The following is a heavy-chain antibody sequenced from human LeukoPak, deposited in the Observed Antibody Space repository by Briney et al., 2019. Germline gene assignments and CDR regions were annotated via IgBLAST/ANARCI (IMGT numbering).Heavy chain of an antibody. Sequence: PSETLSLTCTVSGGSISSSSYYWGWIRQPPGKGLEWIGSIYYSGSTYYNPSLKSRVTISVDTSKNQFSLNLSSVTAADTAVYYCARYIVVVVAATIHDSSGYPTTSYYFDYWGQGTLVTVSS. CDR3: ARYIVVVVAATIHDSSGYPTTSYYFDY. D-gene: IGHD2-15*01. CDR2: IYYSGST. J-gene: IGHJ4*02. V-gene: IGHV4-39*07. CDR1: GGSISSSSYY.